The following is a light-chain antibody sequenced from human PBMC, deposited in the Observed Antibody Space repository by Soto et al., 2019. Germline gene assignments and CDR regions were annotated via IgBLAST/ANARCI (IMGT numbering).Light chain of an antibody. CDR3: GTWDSSLSGV. Sequence: QSVLTQPPSVSAAPGQKVTISCSGSSSNIGNNYVSWYQQLPGTAPKLLIYDNNKRPSGIPDRFSGSKSGTSATLGITGLQTGGEADYYCGTWDSSLSGVFGGGTQLTVL. CDR2: DNN. CDR1: SSNIGNNY. V-gene: IGLV1-51*01. J-gene: IGLJ2*01.